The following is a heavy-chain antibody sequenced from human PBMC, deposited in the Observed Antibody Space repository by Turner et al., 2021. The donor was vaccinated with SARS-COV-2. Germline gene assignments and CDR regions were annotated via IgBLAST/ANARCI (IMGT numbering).Heavy chain of an antibody. CDR3: AKQSGPYCSGGSCYGGIFDY. D-gene: IGHD2-15*01. Sequence: QVQLVESGGGVVQPGRSLRLSCAASGFTFSSYGMHWVRRAPGKGLEWVAVTSYDGSDKNYADSVKGRFTISRDNSKNTLYLNSLRAEDTAVYYCAKQSGPYCSGGSCYGGIFDYWGQGTLVTVSS. CDR2: TSYDGSDK. J-gene: IGHJ4*02. CDR1: GFTFSSYG. V-gene: IGHV3-30*18.